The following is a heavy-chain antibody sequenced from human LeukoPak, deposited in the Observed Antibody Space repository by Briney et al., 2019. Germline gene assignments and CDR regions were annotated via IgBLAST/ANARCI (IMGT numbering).Heavy chain of an antibody. CDR2: MNPNSGGT. Sequence: ASVKVSCKASGYTFTGYYMHWVRQAPGQGLEWMGWMNPNSGGTNYAQKFQGRVTMTRDTSISTAYMELSRLRSDDTAVYYCAREKLTTGSPTFDYWGQGTLVTVSS. J-gene: IGHJ4*02. D-gene: IGHD4-17*01. CDR3: AREKLTTGSPTFDY. V-gene: IGHV1-2*02. CDR1: GYTFTGYY.